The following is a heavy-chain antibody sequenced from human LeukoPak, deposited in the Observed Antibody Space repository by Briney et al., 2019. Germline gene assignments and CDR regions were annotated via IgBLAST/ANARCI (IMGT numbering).Heavy chain of an antibody. CDR1: RFTFSSYG. CDR3: ARDWDCGSSTCYGALGY. D-gene: IGHD2-2*01. CDR2: ISFDGNIK. J-gene: IGHJ4*02. Sequence: GGSLRLSCVASRFTFSSYGMHWVRQAPGKGLEWVALISFDGNIKYYADSVKGRFTISRDNAKNSLYLQMNSLRAEDTAVYYCARDWDCGSSTCYGALGYWGQGTLVTVSS. V-gene: IGHV3-30*03.